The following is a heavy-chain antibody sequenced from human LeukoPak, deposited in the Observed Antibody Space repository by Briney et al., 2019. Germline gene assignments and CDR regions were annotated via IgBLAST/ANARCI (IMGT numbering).Heavy chain of an antibody. CDR2: ISDSGGST. Sequence: PGGSLRLSCAASGFTFSTYVMNWVRQAPGKGLEWVSTISDSGGSTYYADSVKGRFTISRDNSMSTLYLQMNSLRAEDTAVYYCGRYYVMDVWGQGTSVTVSS. V-gene: IGHV3-23*01. CDR3: GRYYVMDV. CDR1: GFTFSTYV. J-gene: IGHJ6*02.